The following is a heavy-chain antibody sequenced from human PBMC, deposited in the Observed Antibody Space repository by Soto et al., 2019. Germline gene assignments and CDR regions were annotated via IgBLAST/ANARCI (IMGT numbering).Heavy chain of an antibody. J-gene: IGHJ4*02. V-gene: IGHV3-30*03. CDR3: ARTAGYSSGWYDY. CDR1: GFIFSSYG. D-gene: IGHD6-19*01. CDR2: MSFDGSNK. Sequence: QVQLVESGGGVVQPGRSLRLSCAASGFIFSSYGMNWVRQAPGKGLEWVAVMSFDGSNKYYADSVKGRFTISRDNSKNTLYLQMNSLRAEDTAVYYCARTAGYSSGWYDYWGQGTLVTVSS.